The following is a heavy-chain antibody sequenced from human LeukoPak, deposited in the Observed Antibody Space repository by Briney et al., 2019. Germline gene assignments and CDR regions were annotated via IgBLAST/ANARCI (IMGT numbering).Heavy chain of an antibody. D-gene: IGHD1-1*01. J-gene: IGHJ4*02. V-gene: IGHV3-30-3*01. Sequence: GGSLRLSCAASGFTFSSYAMHWVRQAPGKGLEWVAVISYDGSNKYYADSVKGRFTISRDNSKNTLYLQMNSLRAEDTAVYYCAREWVDWKEYYFDYWGQGTLVTVSS. CDR2: ISYDGSNK. CDR3: AREWVDWKEYYFDY. CDR1: GFTFSSYA.